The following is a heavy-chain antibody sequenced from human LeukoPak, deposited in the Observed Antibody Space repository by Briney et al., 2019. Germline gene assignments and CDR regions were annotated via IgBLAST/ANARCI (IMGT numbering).Heavy chain of an antibody. J-gene: IGHJ4*02. V-gene: IGHV5-51*01. D-gene: IGHD3-22*01. CDR3: ARLDSSGSPVDD. Sequence: GESLKISCEASGYVSIHHWIGWVRQRPGKGLEWVAIIYPGDSDTSYGPSFEGQVTISADKSISTAYLQWSSLKASDTAMYYCARLDSSGSPVDDWGQGTLVTVSS. CDR1: GYVSIHHW. CDR2: IYPGDSDT.